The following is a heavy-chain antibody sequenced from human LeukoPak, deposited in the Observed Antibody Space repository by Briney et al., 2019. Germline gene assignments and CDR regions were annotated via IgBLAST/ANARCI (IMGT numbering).Heavy chain of an antibody. CDR2: INPSGGST. CDR3: ARGPARLIHLWV. V-gene: IGHV1-46*01. J-gene: IGHJ4*02. D-gene: IGHD1-14*01. CDR1: GYTLTGYY. Sequence: ASVMVSCKASGYTLTGYYMHWVRQAPGQGLECMGIINPSGGSTTYAEKFQGRFTMTRDMSTSTVYMELSSLRSEDTAVYYCARGPARLIHLWVWGQGTLVTVSS.